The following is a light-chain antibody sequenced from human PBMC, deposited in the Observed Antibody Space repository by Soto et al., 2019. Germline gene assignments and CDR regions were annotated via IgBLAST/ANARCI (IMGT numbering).Light chain of an antibody. CDR3: HQTYMAPAT. J-gene: IGKJ1*01. CDR1: QSINNC. CDR2: AAS. Sequence: DIQMTQSPSSLSASVGDRVTITCRASQSINNCLSWFQQKPGQAPKLLIYAASSLQSGVPSRFSGSGSGTDFILTIDSLQPEDFATYFCHQTYMAPATFGQGTKVGVK. V-gene: IGKV1-39*01.